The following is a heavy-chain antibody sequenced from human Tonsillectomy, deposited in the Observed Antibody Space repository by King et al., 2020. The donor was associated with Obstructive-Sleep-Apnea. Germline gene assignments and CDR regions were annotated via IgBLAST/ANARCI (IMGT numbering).Heavy chain of an antibody. J-gene: IGHJ4*02. CDR2: ISYDGSNK. Sequence: VQLVESGGGVVQPGRSLRLSCAASGFAFSTYALYWVRQAPGKGLEWVAVISYDGSNKYYADSVKGRFTISRDNSKSTLYLQVNSLRAEDTAIYYCARDGLEWLTPDYWGQGTLVTVSS. V-gene: IGHV3-30*04. CDR1: GFAFSTYA. D-gene: IGHD3-3*01. CDR3: ARDGLEWLTPDY.